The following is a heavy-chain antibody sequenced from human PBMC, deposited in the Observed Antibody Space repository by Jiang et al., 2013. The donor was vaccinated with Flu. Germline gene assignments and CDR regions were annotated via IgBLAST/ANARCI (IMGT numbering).Heavy chain of an antibody. Sequence: SQTLSLTCAISGDSVSSNSAAWNWIRQSPSRGLEWLGRTYYRSKWYNDYAVSVKSRITINPDTSKNQFSLQLNSVTPEDTAVYYCARDSLVAESVRELRLIAFDIWGQGDNGHRLF. CDR2: TYYRSKWYN. CDR3: ARDSLVAESVRELRLIAFDI. V-gene: IGHV6-1*01. CDR1: GDSVSSNSAA. D-gene: IGHD1-26*01. J-gene: IGHJ3*02.